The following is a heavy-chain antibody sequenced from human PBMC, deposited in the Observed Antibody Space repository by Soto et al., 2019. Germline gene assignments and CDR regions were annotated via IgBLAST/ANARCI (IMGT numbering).Heavy chain of an antibody. CDR3: AKDLNPVARGYRYGMAV. J-gene: IGHJ6*04. CDR1: GLTFSSYA. V-gene: IGHV3-23*01. Sequence: GGSLRLSCAASGLTFSSYAVSWVRQAPGKGLEWVSAISGRGGSTYYADSVKGRFTISRDNSKSTLYLQMNSLRAEDTAVYYCAKDLNPVARGYRYGMAVWGEGTTVTVSS. D-gene: IGHD5-18*01. CDR2: ISGRGGST.